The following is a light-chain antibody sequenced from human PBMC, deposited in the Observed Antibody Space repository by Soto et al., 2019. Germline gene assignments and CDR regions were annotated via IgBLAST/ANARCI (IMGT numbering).Light chain of an antibody. CDR1: QTINSW. J-gene: IGKJ1*01. V-gene: IGKV1-5*01. CDR2: DAS. Sequence: DIQMTQPPSTLSASVGDRVTITCRASQTINSWLAWYQQKPGKAPKLLIYDASSLESGVPSRFSGSGSGTEFTLTISSLQPDDFATYYCQQYNSYWTFGQGTKVDIK. CDR3: QQYNSYWT.